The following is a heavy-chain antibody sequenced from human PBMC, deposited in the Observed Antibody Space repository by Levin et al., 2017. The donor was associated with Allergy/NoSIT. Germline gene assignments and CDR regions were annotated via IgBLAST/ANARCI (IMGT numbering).Heavy chain of an antibody. J-gene: IGHJ4*02. CDR3: ARVAGYSYGYYFDY. Sequence: SQTLSLTCAVSGGSISSGGYSWSWIRQPPGKGLEWIGNIYLSGSTNDNPSLKSRVTMSVDRSKHQFSLKLSYVTAADTAVYYCARVAGYSYGYYFDYWGPGTLVTVSS. D-gene: IGHD5-18*01. CDR1: GGSISSGGYS. CDR2: IYLSGST. V-gene: IGHV4-30-2*01.